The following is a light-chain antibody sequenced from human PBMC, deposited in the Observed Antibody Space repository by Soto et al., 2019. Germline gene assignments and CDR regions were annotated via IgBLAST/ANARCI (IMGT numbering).Light chain of an antibody. V-gene: IGKV1-12*01. J-gene: IGKJ1*01. CDR2: AAS. Sequence: DIRMTQSPSTLSASVGDRVTITSRASQSISSWLAWYQQKPGKAPKLLIYAASSLQSGVPSRFSGSGSGTDFTFTISSLQPEDFATYYCQQGSSFPWTFGQGTKVDIK. CDR1: QSISSW. CDR3: QQGSSFPWT.